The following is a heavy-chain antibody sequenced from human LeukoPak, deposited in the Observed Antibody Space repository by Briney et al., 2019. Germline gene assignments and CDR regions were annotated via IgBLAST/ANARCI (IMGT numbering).Heavy chain of an antibody. D-gene: IGHD6-6*01. V-gene: IGHV4-34*01. Sequence: SETLSFTCAVYGGSFSGYYWSWIRQPPGKGLEWIGEINHSGSTNYHPSLKSRVTIAVDTSKNQFSLKLSSVTAADTAVYYCAREWGYSSSSRGLYFDYWGQGTLVTVSP. CDR1: GGSFSGYY. J-gene: IGHJ4*02. CDR3: AREWGYSSSSRGLYFDY. CDR2: INHSGST.